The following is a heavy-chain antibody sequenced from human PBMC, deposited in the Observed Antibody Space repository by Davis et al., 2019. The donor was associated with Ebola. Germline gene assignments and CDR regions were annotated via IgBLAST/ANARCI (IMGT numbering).Heavy chain of an antibody. D-gene: IGHD4-17*01. CDR1: GFTFSNYA. J-gene: IGHJ4*02. Sequence: GESLKISCAASGFTFSNYAMRWVRQAPGKGLEWISVLYRGDTAYYADSVQGRFTISRDNSKNTLYLQINSLSAEDTAVYYCATSYFTVTTLYWGQGTLVTVSS. CDR2: LYRGDTA. CDR3: ATSYFTVTTLY. V-gene: IGHV3-66*02.